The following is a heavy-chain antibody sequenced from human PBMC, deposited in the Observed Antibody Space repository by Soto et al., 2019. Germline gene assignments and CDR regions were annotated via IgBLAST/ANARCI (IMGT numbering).Heavy chain of an antibody. CDR1: GGSMNSGGYC. J-gene: IGHJ4*02. CDR2: ISYGGTT. CDR3: SRGILV. V-gene: IGHV4-31*03. Sequence: QVQLQESGPGLVKPSQTLSLTCTVSGGSMNSGGYCWNWIRQHPGAGLEWIGCISYGGTTSYNPSLKSRVTISVDTSKNQFSLKLSSVTAADTAVYYYSRGILVWGQGTLITVSS. D-gene: IGHD2-15*01.